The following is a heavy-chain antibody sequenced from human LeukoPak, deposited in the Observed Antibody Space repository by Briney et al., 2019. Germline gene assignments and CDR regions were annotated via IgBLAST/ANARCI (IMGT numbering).Heavy chain of an antibody. D-gene: IGHD6-13*01. V-gene: IGHV4-38-2*02. CDR2: IYHSGST. Sequence: PSETLSLTCTVSGYSISSGYYWGWIRQPPGKGLEWIGSIYHSGSTYYNPSLKSRVTISVDTSKNQLSLKLGSVTAADTAVYYCARDGGVTSSWYDAAGYFQHWGQGTLVTVSS. CDR1: GYSISSGYY. CDR3: ARDGGVTSSWYDAAGYFQH. J-gene: IGHJ1*01.